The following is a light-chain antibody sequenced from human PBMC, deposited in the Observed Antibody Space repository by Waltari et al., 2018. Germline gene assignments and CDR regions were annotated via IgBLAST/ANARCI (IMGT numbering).Light chain of an antibody. CDR2: WSD. J-gene: IGLJ2*01. CDR3: AAWDDSLSGLV. V-gene: IGLV1-47*01. CDR1: SSNLGRHY. Sequence: QSVLTQAASVSGAPGQSIVISCSGSSSNLGRHYAFWYRQLPGMAPPLLVYWSDQRPSGVPDRFSASKSGTSASLAITGLRSEDEADYFCAAWDDSLSGLVFGGGTKLTVL.